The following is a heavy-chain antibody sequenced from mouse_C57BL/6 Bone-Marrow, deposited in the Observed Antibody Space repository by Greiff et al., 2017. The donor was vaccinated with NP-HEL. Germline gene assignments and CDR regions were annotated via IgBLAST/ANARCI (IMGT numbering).Heavy chain of an antibody. V-gene: IGHV1-81*01. Sequence: VQLQQSGAELARPGDSVKLSCKASGYTFTSYGISWVKQRTGQGLEWIGEIYPRSGNTYYNEKFKGKATLTADKSSSTAYMELRSLTSEDSAVYFCARGAWAWFAYWGQGTLVTVSA. CDR3: ARGAWAWFAY. D-gene: IGHD4-1*01. CDR2: IYPRSGNT. J-gene: IGHJ3*01. CDR1: GYTFTSYG.